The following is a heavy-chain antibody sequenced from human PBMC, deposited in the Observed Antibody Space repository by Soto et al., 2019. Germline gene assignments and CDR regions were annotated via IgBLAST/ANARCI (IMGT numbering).Heavy chain of an antibody. J-gene: IGHJ4*02. CDR2: LIPIFGTA. Sequence: QVQLVQSGAEVKKPGSSVKVSCKASGGTFSSYSISWVRQAPGQGLELMGGLIPIFGTANYAQKFQGRVTITSDEATSTAYMELSSLRSEDTAVYYCSIEYSSSPPYYPIGYWGQGTLVTVSS. D-gene: IGHD6-6*01. CDR1: GGTFSSYS. V-gene: IGHV1-69*01. CDR3: SIEYSSSPPYYPIGY.